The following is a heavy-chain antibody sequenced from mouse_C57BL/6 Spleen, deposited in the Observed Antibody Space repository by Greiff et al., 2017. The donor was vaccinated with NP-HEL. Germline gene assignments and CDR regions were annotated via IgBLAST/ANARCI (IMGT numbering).Heavy chain of an antibody. D-gene: IGHD2-2*01. J-gene: IGHJ4*01. CDR1: GFTFSDYG. V-gene: IGHV5-17*01. Sequence: EVKLEESGGGLVKPGGSLKLSCAASGFTFSDYGMHWVRQAPEKGLEWVAYISSGSSTIYYADTVKGRFTISRDNAKNTLFLQMTSLRSEDTAMYYCAREGYYDAMDYWGQGTSVTVSS. CDR3: AREGYYDAMDY. CDR2: ISSGSSTI.